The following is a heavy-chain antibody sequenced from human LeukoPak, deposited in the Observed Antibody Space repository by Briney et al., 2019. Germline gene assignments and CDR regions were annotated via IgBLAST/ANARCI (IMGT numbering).Heavy chain of an antibody. V-gene: IGHV3-33*01. Sequence: GGSLRLSCAASGFTFSSYGMHWVRQAPGKGLEWVAVIWYDGSNKYYADSVKGRFTISRDNSKNTLYLQMNSLRAEDTAVYYCAREPSATPNEYFQHWGQGTLVTVSS. J-gene: IGHJ1*01. CDR2: IWYDGSNK. CDR3: AREPSATPNEYFQH. CDR1: GFTFSSYG.